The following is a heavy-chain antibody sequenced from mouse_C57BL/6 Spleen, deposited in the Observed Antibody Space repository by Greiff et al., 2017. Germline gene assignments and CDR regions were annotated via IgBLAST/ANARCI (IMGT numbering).Heavy chain of an antibody. J-gene: IGHJ3*01. CDR3: ARRGYSNYGFAY. D-gene: IGHD2-5*01. CDR1: GYTFTSYW. Sequence: QVQLQQPGAELVRPGSSVKLSCKASGYTFTSYWMHWVKQRPIQGLEWIGNIDPSDSETHYNQKFKDKATLTVDKSSSTAYMQLSSLTSEDSAVYYCARRGYSNYGFAYWGQGTLVTVSA. CDR2: IDPSDSET. V-gene: IGHV1-52*01.